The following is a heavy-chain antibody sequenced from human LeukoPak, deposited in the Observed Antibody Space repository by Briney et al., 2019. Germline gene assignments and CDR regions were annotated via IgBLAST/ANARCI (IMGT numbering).Heavy chain of an antibody. CDR2: INHSGST. D-gene: IGHD3-9*01. Sequence: PSETLSLTCAVYGGSFSGYYWSWIRQPPGKGLEWIGEINHSGSTNYNPSLKSRVTISVDTSKNQFSLKLTSVTAADTAVYYCARRRGGQFDWLLYVGEAFDIWGQGTMVTVSS. J-gene: IGHJ3*02. V-gene: IGHV4-34*01. CDR1: GGSFSGYY. CDR3: ARRRGGQFDWLLYVGEAFDI.